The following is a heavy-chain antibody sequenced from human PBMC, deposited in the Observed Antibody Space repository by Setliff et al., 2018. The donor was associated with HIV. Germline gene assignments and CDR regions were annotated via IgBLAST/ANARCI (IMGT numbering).Heavy chain of an antibody. J-gene: IGHJ6*02. CDR2: IYSGGST. Sequence: GGSLRLSCAASGFTVSSNYMSWVRQAPGKGLEWVSVIYSGGSTYYADSVKGRFTISRDNSKNTLYLQMNSLRVEDTAVYYCAKDVCSGAYCYAYYYYGMDVWGQGTMVTVS. CDR3: AKDVCSGAYCYAYYYYGMDV. D-gene: IGHD2-15*01. V-gene: IGHV3-53*05. CDR1: GFTVSSNY.